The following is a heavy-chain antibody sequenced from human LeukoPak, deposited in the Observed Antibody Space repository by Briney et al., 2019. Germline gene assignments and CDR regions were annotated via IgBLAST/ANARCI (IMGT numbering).Heavy chain of an antibody. J-gene: IGHJ4*02. V-gene: IGHV1-69*05. CDR1: GGTFSSYA. CDR3: ARGAPPHPYYDSSGSLDY. CDR2: IIPIFGTA. Sequence: SVKVSCKASGGTFSSYAISWVRHAPGQGFEWMGRIIPIFGTANYAQKFQGRVTITTDESTSTAYMELSSLRSEDTAVYYCARGAPPHPYYDSSGSLDYWGQGTLVTVSS. D-gene: IGHD3-22*01.